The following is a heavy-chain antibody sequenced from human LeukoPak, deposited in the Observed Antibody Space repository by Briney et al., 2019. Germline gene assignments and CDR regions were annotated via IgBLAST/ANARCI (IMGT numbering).Heavy chain of an antibody. V-gene: IGHV4-59*11. CDR3: ARHLTVTTKHFDY. Sequence: PSETPSLTCTVSGGSISSHYWSWIRQPPGKGLEWIGYIYYSGSTNYNPSLKSRVTISVDTSKNHFSLKLSSVTAADTAVYYCARHLTVTTKHFDYWGQGTLVTVSS. CDR2: IYYSGST. J-gene: IGHJ4*02. D-gene: IGHD4-17*01. CDR1: GGSISSHY.